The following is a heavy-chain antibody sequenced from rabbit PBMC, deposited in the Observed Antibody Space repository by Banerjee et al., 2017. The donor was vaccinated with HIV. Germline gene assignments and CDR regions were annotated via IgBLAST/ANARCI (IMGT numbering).Heavy chain of an antibody. V-gene: IGHV1S45*01. J-gene: IGHJ6*01. Sequence: QQQLEESGGGLVKPGGTLTLTCKASGFDLSSYFYMCWVRQAPGKGLELIAYIYINTYYASWAKGRFTISKTSSTTVTLQMTSLTAADTATYFCARWAGSTYYSLWGPGTLVTVS. CDR2: IYINT. D-gene: IGHD8-1*01. CDR1: GFDLSSYFY. CDR3: ARWAGSTYYSL.